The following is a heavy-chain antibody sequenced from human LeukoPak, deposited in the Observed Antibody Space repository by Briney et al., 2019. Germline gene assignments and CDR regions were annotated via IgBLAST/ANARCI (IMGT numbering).Heavy chain of an antibody. J-gene: IGHJ4*02. D-gene: IGHD6-19*01. CDR1: GYTFTGYY. CDR2: INPNTGGI. V-gene: IGHV1-2*02. Sequence: ASVKVSCKASGYTFTGYYIHWVRRTPGQGLEWMGWINPNTGGITYAQKFQGRVSLTRDTSISTTYMELSRLRSDDTAVYYCAKDPSSGWYGGGYWGQGTLVTVSS. CDR3: AKDPSSGWYGGGY.